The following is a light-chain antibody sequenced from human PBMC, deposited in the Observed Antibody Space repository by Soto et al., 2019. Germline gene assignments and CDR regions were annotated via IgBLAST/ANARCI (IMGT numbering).Light chain of an antibody. Sequence: QAVVTQPPSVSGAPGQRITISCAGSSSNIGTSFGVHWYQQLPGTAPKLLIYGNNNRPSGVPDRFSGSKSGTSASLAITGLQAEDEADYYCQSYDSSLINWVFGGGTKVIVL. CDR1: SSNIGTSFG. CDR3: QSYDSSLINWV. J-gene: IGLJ3*02. V-gene: IGLV1-40*01. CDR2: GNN.